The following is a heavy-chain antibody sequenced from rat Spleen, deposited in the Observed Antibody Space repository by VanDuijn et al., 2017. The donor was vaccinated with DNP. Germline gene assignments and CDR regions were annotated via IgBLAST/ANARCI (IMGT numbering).Heavy chain of an antibody. J-gene: IGHJ2*01. CDR2: IIYDGSRT. CDR1: GLTFGLYN. V-gene: IGHV5S10*01. D-gene: IGHD1-4*01. CDR3: ATQLPGYQGYFDF. Sequence: EVQLVESGGGLVQPGRSLKLSCAGSGLTFGLYNMAWVRQVPKKSLEWVATIIYDGSRTYWRDSVKDRFTISRDNAESTLYLQINSLRSEDTGTYYCATQLPGYQGYFDFWGQGVMVTVSS.